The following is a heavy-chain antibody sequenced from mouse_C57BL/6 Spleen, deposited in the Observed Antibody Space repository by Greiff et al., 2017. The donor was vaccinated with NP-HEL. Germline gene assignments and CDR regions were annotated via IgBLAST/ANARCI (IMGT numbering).Heavy chain of an antibody. CDR3: SRWDYSNPRFSS. V-gene: IGHV1-9*01. D-gene: IGHD2-5*01. Sequence: QVQLKQSGAELMKPGASVKLSCKATGYTFTGYWIEWVKQRPGHGLEWIGEILPGSGSTNYNEKFKGKATFTADTSSNTAYMQLSSLTTEDSAIFSSSRWDYSNPRFSSWLQGTLVTVSA. J-gene: IGHJ3*01. CDR2: ILPGSGST. CDR1: GYTFTGYW.